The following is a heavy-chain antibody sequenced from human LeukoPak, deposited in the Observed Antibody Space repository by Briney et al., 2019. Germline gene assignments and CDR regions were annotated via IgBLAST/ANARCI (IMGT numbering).Heavy chain of an antibody. CDR3: AKDPYGDYVSGNWFDP. J-gene: IGHJ5*02. D-gene: IGHD4-17*01. Sequence: GGSLRLSCAASGFTFSSYGMHWVRQAPGKGLEWVAVISYDGSNKYYADSVKGRFTISRDNSKNMLYLQMNSLRAEDTAVYYCAKDPYGDYVSGNWFDPWGQGTLVTVSS. CDR1: GFTFSSYG. V-gene: IGHV3-30*18. CDR2: ISYDGSNK.